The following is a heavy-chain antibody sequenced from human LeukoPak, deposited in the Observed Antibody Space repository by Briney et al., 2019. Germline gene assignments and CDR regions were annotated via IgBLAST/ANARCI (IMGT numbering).Heavy chain of an antibody. CDR1: GYSFTSYW. V-gene: IGHV5-51*01. CDR3: ASHSSSGPRIFDY. Sequence: GESLRISCKGSGYSFTSYWISWVRQMPGKGLEWMGIIYPGDSDTRYSPSFQGQVTISADKSISTAYLQWSSLKASDTAMYYCASHSSSGPRIFDYWGQGTLVTVSS. J-gene: IGHJ4*02. CDR2: IYPGDSDT. D-gene: IGHD6-6*01.